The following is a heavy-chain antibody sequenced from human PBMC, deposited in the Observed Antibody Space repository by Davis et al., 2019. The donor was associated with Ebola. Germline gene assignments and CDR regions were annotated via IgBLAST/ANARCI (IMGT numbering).Heavy chain of an antibody. CDR2: IKQDGSEK. D-gene: IGHD2/OR15-2a*01. V-gene: IGHV3-7*01. CDR3: ARDRILDY. Sequence: GESLKISCAASGFTFSTYWMSWVRQAPGKGLEWVAYIKQDGSEKYYVDSVKGRFTISRDDAKNSLYLQMNSLRAEDTAVYYCARDRILDYWGQGTLVTVSS. CDR1: GFTFSTYW. J-gene: IGHJ4*02.